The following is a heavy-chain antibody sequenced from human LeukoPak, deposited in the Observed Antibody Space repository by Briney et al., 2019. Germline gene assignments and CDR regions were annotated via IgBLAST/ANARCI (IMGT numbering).Heavy chain of an antibody. J-gene: IGHJ4*02. Sequence: ASVKVSCKVSGYTLTELSMHWVRQAPGKGLEWMGGFDPEDGETIYAQKFQGRVTMTEDTSTDTAYMELSSLRSEDTAVYYCATSFRREGYNLHWGQGTLVTVSS. CDR3: ATSFRREGYNLH. CDR2: FDPEDGET. V-gene: IGHV1-24*01. CDR1: GYTLTELS. D-gene: IGHD5-24*01.